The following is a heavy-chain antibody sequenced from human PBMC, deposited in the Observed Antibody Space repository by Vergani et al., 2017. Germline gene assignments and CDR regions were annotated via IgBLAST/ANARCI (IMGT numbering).Heavy chain of an antibody. Sequence: QVQLVESGGGVVQPGTSLRLSCVVSGFALNRHAMYWVRQAPGKGLEWVVGISFDGTNEYYPDLVKGRFTISRDIAKNTLYLQMNSLRAEDTAVYYCARGGWGYCDSTSCPTFDYWGQGTLVTVSS. CDR3: ARGGWGYCDSTSCPTFDY. J-gene: IGHJ4*02. V-gene: IGHV3-30-3*01. D-gene: IGHD2-2*01. CDR1: GFALNRHA. CDR2: ISFDGTNE.